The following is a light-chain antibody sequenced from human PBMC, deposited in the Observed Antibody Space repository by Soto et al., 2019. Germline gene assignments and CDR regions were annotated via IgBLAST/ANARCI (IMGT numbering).Light chain of an antibody. CDR1: SSDVGGYNF. V-gene: IGLV2-14*03. CDR3: TSYTSSITYV. CDR2: DVT. J-gene: IGLJ1*01. Sequence: QSVLTHPASVSGSPGQSITISCTGTSSDVGGYNFVSWYQHHPGKAPKLIIYDVTNRPSGISNRFSGSKSGNTASLTISGLQAEDEADYYCTSYTSSITYVFGTGTKVTVL.